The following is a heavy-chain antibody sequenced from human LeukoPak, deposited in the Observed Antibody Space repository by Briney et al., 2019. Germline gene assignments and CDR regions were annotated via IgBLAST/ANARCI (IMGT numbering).Heavy chain of an antibody. CDR3: GRVFRDAFDC. J-gene: IGHJ3*01. D-gene: IGHD3-10*01. CDR1: GYTFTSYG. V-gene: IGHV1-18*01. CDR2: ISAYNGNK. Sequence: GAAVKVSCKASGYTFTSYGSSWVRQAPGQGLEWMGWISAYNGNKNYAHTLQGRVTITTDPSTSNADMELRSRQSDGNAVIYFGRVFRDAFDCWGEGTMITVSS.